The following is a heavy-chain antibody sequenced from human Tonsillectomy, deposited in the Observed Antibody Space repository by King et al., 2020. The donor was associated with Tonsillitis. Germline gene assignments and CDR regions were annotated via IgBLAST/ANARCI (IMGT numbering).Heavy chain of an antibody. D-gene: IGHD5-12*01. CDR1: GFTFSSYG. V-gene: IGHV3-30*02. J-gene: IGHJ3*02. CDR2: IRYDGSNK. Sequence: VQLVESGGGVVQPGGSLRLSCAASGFTFSSYGMHWVRQAPGKGLEWVAFIRYDGSNKYYADSVKGRFTISRDNSKNTLYLQMNSLRAEDTAVYYCAKDGTVVATILEDDAFDIWGQGTMVTVSS. CDR3: AKDGTVVATILEDDAFDI.